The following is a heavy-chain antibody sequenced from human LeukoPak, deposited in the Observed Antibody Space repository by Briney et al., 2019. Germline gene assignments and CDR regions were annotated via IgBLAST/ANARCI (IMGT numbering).Heavy chain of an antibody. CDR1: GGSISSYY. J-gene: IGHJ5*02. CDR3: ARDLRGWFDP. V-gene: IGHV4-59*01. Sequence: SETLSLTCTVSGGSISSYYWSWIRQPPGKGLEWIGYIYYSGSTNYNPSLKSRVTISVDTSKNQFSLKLSSVTAADTAVYYCARDLRGWFDPWGQGTLVTVSS. CDR2: IYYSGST.